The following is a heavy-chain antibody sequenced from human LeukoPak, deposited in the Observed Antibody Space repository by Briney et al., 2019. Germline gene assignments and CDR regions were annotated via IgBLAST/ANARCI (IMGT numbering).Heavy chain of an antibody. D-gene: IGHD3-10*02. CDR2: IKSKTDGGTT. CDR3: TTESLYHYDRGYNWFDP. V-gene: IGHV3-15*01. Sequence: GGSLRLSCAASGFTLSNAWMSWVRQTPGKGLEWVGRIKSKTDGGTTDYAAPVKGRFTISRDDSKNTLYLQLNGLKTEDTAVYYCTTESLYHYDRGYNWFDPWGQGTLATVSS. CDR1: GFTLSNAW. J-gene: IGHJ5*02.